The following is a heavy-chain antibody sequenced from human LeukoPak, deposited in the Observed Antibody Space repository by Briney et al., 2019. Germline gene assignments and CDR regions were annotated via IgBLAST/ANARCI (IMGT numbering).Heavy chain of an antibody. J-gene: IGHJ4*02. D-gene: IGHD3-10*01. CDR1: GYTFTSYA. CDR3: ASSGGGSGVYYFDY. V-gene: IGHV1-3*01. CDR2: INAGNGNT. Sequence: ASVKVSCRASGYTFTSYAMHWVRQAPGQRLEWMGWINAGNGNTKYSQKFQGRVTITRDTSISTAYMELSRLRSDDTAVYYCASSGGGSGVYYFDYWGQGTLVTVSS.